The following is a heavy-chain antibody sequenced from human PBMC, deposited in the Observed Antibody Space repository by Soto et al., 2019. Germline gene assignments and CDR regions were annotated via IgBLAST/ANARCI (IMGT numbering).Heavy chain of an antibody. V-gene: IGHV4-30-4*01. Sequence: QPPGKGLAWIGYIYYSGSTYYNPSLKSRVTISVDTSKNQFSLKLSSVTAADTAVYYCAREDYYYGSGSYYIWGQGTLVTVSS. CDR3: AREDYYYGSGSYYI. CDR2: IYYSGST. J-gene: IGHJ4*02. D-gene: IGHD3-10*01.